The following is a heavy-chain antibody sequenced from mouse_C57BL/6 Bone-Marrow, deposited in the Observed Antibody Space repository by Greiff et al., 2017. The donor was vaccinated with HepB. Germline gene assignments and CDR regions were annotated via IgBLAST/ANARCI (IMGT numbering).Heavy chain of an antibody. V-gene: IGHV1-15*01. CDR2: IDPETGGT. CDR3: TRNYYGSSFYFDY. Sequence: VQLQQSGAELVRPGAPVTLSCKASGYTFTDYEMHWVKQTPVHGLEWIGAIDPETGGTAYNQKFKGKAILTADKSSSTAYMELRSLTSEDSAVYYCTRNYYGSSFYFDYWGQGTTLTVSS. D-gene: IGHD1-1*01. J-gene: IGHJ2*01. CDR1: GYTFTDYE.